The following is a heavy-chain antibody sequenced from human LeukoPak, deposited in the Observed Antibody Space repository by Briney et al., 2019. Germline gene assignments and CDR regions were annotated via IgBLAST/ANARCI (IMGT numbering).Heavy chain of an antibody. V-gene: IGHV1-2*02. CDR3: ARGLQIGFLEY. J-gene: IGHJ4*02. D-gene: IGHD4-11*01. CDR1: GYTFIGYY. Sequence: ASVKVSCKASGYTFIGYYMHWVRQAPGRRLEWMGWINPNSGGTNYAQKFQGRVTMTRDTSISTAYMELSRLRSDDTAVYYCARGLQIGFLEYWGQGTLVTVSS. CDR2: INPNSGGT.